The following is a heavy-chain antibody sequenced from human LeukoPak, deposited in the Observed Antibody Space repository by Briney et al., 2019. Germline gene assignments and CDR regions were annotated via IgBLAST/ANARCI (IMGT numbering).Heavy chain of an antibody. CDR2: IYTSGST. Sequence: SETLSLTCTVSGGSISSSSYYWGWIRQPAGKGLEWIGRIYTSGSTNYNPSLKSRVTMSVDTSKNQFSLKLSSVTAADTAVYYCARGITMVRGVNWFDPWGQGTLVTVSS. D-gene: IGHD3-10*01. CDR3: ARGITMVRGVNWFDP. CDR1: GGSISSSSYY. V-gene: IGHV4-61*02. J-gene: IGHJ5*02.